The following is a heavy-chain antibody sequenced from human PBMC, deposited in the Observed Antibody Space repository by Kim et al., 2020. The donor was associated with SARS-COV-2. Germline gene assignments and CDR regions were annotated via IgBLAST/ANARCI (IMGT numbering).Heavy chain of an antibody. Sequence: GGSLRLSCAASGFTFSSYSMNWVRQAPGKGLEWVSSISSSSSYIYYADSVKGRFTISRDNAKNSLYLQMNSLRAEDTAVYYCARDPLTYYYDSSGYSYFDYWGQGTLVTVSS. V-gene: IGHV3-21*01. CDR1: GFTFSSYS. CDR3: ARDPLTYYYDSSGYSYFDY. D-gene: IGHD3-22*01. CDR2: ISSSSSYI. J-gene: IGHJ4*02.